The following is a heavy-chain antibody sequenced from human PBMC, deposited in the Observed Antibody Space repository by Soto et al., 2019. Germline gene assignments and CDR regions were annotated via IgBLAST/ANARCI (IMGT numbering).Heavy chain of an antibody. CDR2: ILYDGSKK. CDR1: AFPFSSFA. Sequence: QVQLEEPGGGVAQPGGSLRLSCAVSAFPFSSFAMHWVRQAPDKGLEWVAKILYDGSKKNYADSVKGRFIISRDNSKNTLYLQMNSLRAEDTAVYYCARDYYSDDSGRFDYWGQGTLVTVSS. CDR3: ARDYYSDDSGRFDY. J-gene: IGHJ4*02. V-gene: IGHV3-30-3*01. D-gene: IGHD3-22*01.